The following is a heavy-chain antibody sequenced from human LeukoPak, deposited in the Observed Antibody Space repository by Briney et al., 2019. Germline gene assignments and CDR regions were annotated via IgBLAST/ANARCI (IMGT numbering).Heavy chain of an antibody. CDR1: GGSISDYF. V-gene: IGHV4-59*01. D-gene: IGHD5-12*01. J-gene: IGHJ4*02. Sequence: PSETLSLTCTVSGGSISDYFWSWIRQPPGKGLEWVGYVFYNGSTNYNPSLKSRVTISIDTSRIRFSLRLSSVTAADTARYYCASERGYSCYPFYYWGQGNMVTVSS. CDR2: VFYNGST. CDR3: ASERGYSCYPFYY.